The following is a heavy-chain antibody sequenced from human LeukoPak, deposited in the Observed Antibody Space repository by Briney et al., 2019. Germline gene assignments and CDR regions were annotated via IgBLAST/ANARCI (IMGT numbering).Heavy chain of an antibody. V-gene: IGHV3-30*03. CDR2: IPYDGSNK. J-gene: IGHJ4*02. CDR1: GFTFSSYG. D-gene: IGHD3-10*01. Sequence: PGGFLRLSCAASGFTFSSYGMHWVRQAPGKGLEWVAVIPYDGSNKYYADSVKGRFTISRDNSKNTLYLQMNSLRAEDTAVYYCARGFTMVRGVQKNWGQGTLVTVSS. CDR3: ARGFTMVRGVQKN.